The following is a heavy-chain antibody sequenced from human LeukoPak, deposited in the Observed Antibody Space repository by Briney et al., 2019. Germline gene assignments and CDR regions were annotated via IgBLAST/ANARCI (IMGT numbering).Heavy chain of an antibody. CDR2: ISGSGGST. Sequence: GSLRLSCAASGFTFSSYAMSWVRQAPGKGLEWVSAISGSGGSTYYADSVKGRFTISRDNSKNTLYLQMNSLRAEDTAVYYCATSVGGYYYDSSGYHDYWGQGTLVTVSS. D-gene: IGHD3-22*01. CDR3: ATSVGGYYYDSSGYHDY. CDR1: GFTFSSYA. V-gene: IGHV3-23*01. J-gene: IGHJ4*02.